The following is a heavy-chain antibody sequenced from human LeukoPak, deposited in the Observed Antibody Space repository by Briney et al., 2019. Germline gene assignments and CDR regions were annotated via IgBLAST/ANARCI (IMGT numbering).Heavy chain of an antibody. CDR2: INTNTGNP. Sequence: ASVKVSCKASGYTFTSYYMHWVRQAPGQGLEWMGWINTNTGNPTYAQGFTGRFVFSLDTSVSTAYLQISSLKAEDTAVYYCARVGCSGGSCRRSGYYYMDVWGKGTTVTVSS. CDR1: GYTFTSYY. J-gene: IGHJ6*03. V-gene: IGHV7-4-1*02. CDR3: ARVGCSGGSCRRSGYYYMDV. D-gene: IGHD2-15*01.